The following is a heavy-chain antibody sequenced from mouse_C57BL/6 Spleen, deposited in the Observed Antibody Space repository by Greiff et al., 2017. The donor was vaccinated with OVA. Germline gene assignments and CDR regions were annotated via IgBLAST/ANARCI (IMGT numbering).Heavy chain of an antibody. CDR2: ISSGGDYI. CDR1: GFTFSSYA. CDR3: TRDRDYGSLYYAMDY. V-gene: IGHV5-9-1*02. J-gene: IGHJ4*01. D-gene: IGHD1-1*01. Sequence: EVQGVESGEGLVEPGGSLKLSCAASGFTFSSYAMSWVRQTPEKRLEWVAYISSGGDYIYYADTVKGRFTISRDNARNTLYLQMSSLKSEDTAMYYCTRDRDYGSLYYAMDYWGQGTSVTVSS.